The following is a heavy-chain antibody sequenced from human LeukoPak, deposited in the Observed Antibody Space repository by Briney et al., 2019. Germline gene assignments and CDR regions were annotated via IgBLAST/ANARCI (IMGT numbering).Heavy chain of an antibody. CDR1: GFTFSTYG. Sequence: GGSLRLSCATSGFTFSTYGLHWVRQAPGKGLEWVAFRRYDGNNKYYAESAKGRFTISRDNAKNSLFLQMNSLRAEDTAVYYCARASSSSWLYWGQGTLVTVSS. CDR3: ARASSSSWLY. V-gene: IGHV3-30*02. D-gene: IGHD6-13*01. CDR2: RRYDGNNK. J-gene: IGHJ4*02.